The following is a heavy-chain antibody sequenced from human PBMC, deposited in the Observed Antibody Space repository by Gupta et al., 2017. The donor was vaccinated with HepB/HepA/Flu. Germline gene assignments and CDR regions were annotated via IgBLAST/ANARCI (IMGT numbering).Heavy chain of an antibody. CDR2: IKSNGGII. V-gene: IGHV3-74*01. CDR1: GFTISSYW. CDR3: ARDDGLSCGYGDAYDR. Sequence: VPLVASGGDLVQPGGSLRLSCVASGFTISSYWIHWVRQAPGKGLVWVSRIKSNGGIISDADSVKGRFTISRDNAKNTVYLQMNSVRAEDTARYHCARDDGLSCGYGDAYDRWVQGTMITVS. D-gene: IGHD3-22*01. J-gene: IGHJ3*01.